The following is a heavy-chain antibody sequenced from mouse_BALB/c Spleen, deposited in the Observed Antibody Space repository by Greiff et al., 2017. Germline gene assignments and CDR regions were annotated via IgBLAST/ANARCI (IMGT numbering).Heavy chain of an antibody. CDR3: ARWEITRGDY. Sequence: LVESGAELARPGASVKMSCKASGYTFTSYTMHWVKQRPGQGLEWIGYINPSSGYTNYNQKFKDKATLTADKSSSTAYMQLSSLTSEDSAVYYCARWEITRGDYWGQGTSVTVSS. CDR2: INPSSGYT. D-gene: IGHD1-1*01. V-gene: IGHV1-4*01. CDR1: GYTFTSYT. J-gene: IGHJ4*01.